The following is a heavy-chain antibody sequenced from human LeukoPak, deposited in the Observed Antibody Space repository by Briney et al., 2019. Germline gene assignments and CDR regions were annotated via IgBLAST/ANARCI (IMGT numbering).Heavy chain of an antibody. V-gene: IGHV3-48*01. CDR2: ISSSSSTI. D-gene: IGHD4-23*01. J-gene: IGHJ6*03. Sequence: GGSPRLSCAASGFTFSSYSMNWVRQAPGRGLEWVSYISSSSSTIYYADSVKGRFTISRDNAKNSLYLQMNSLRAEDTAVYYCARDPRLVRTYSDYYYMDVWGKGTTVTVSS. CDR3: ARDPRLVRTYSDYYYMDV. CDR1: GFTFSSYS.